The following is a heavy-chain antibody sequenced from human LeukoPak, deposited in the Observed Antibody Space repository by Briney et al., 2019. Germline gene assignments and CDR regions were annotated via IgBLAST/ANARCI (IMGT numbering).Heavy chain of an antibody. CDR3: ARGGVGYYYMDV. D-gene: IGHD3-16*01. J-gene: IGHJ6*03. CDR2: IYKSGST. V-gene: IGHV4-59*11. Sequence: PSETLSLTCTVSDGSISTHYWTWIRQPPGKGLEWIGYIYKSGSTKYNPFLKSRVSFSLDTTKNQLSLKLTSVTAADKAVYYCARGGVGYYYMDVWGKGTTVIVSS. CDR1: DGSISTHY.